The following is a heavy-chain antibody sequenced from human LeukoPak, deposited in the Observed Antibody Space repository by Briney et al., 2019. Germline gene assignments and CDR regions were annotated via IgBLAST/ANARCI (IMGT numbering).Heavy chain of an antibody. V-gene: IGHV4-34*01. J-gene: IGHJ4*02. CDR2: INHSGSA. Sequence: PSETLSLTCAVYDGSFSGSYCTWIRQPPGKGLEWIGEINHSGSANYNPSLKSRVTILLDTSKNQFSLKLSSVTAADTAMYYCARVSGYDWESFYDYWGQGSLVTVSS. CDR3: ARVSGYDWESFYDY. D-gene: IGHD5-12*01. CDR1: DGSFSGSY.